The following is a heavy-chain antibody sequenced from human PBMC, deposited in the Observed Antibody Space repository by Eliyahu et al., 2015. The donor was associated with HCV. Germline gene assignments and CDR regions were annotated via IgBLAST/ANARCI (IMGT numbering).Heavy chain of an antibody. CDR1: GYSFTTNW. J-gene: IGHJ5*02. CDR3: ARLISSVSTCFDP. D-gene: IGHD2-15*01. Sequence: EVQLVQSGAEVKKPGESLKISCKASGYSFTTNWIAWVRQMPGKGLEWVGIIFPGDSDTRYNPSFQGQVTISADESITTAYLQWTSLKAPDSAIYYCARLISSVSTCFDPWVQGTLVTVSS. V-gene: IGHV5-51*01. CDR2: IFPGDSDT.